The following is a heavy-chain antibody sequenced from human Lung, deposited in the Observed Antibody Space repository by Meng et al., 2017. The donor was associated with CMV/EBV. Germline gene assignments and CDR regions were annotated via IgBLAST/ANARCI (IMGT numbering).Heavy chain of an antibody. CDR3: ARTPVRFCNTHMCYAFDY. J-gene: IGHJ4*02. Sequence: HEQLQESGPRLVKPSETLSVTCIVSSDSITNYFWSWVRQPAGKGLEWIGRLYPDGSTDYNPSLSSRLTLSLDTSKIRFSLKLRSVTAADTAIYYCARTPVRFCNTHMCYAFDYWGQGALVTVSS. V-gene: IGHV4-4*07. CDR1: SDSITNYF. D-gene: IGHD2-2*01. CDR2: LYPDGST.